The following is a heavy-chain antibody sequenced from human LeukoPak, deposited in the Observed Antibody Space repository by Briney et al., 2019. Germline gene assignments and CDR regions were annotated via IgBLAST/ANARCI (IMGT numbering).Heavy chain of an antibody. Sequence: GGSLRLSCAASGFTFSSYGMHWVRQAPGKGLEWVAVISSDGSNKYYADSVKGRFTVSRDNSKNTLYLQMNSLRAEDTAVYYCAKALEVTAIFDYWGQGTLVTVSS. CDR3: AKALEVTAIFDY. CDR2: ISSDGSNK. V-gene: IGHV3-30*18. CDR1: GFTFSSYG. J-gene: IGHJ4*02. D-gene: IGHD2-21*02.